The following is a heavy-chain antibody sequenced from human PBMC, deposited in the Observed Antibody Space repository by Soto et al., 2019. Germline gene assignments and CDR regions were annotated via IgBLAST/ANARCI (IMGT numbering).Heavy chain of an antibody. Sequence: GESLKISCKAIGYTFTNYWIGWVRQTPGKGLEWMGIIFPGDSDTRYNPSFEGQVTVSADESISTAHLQWNTLKASDTAMYYCVRPNFGALTHFDFWGQGTLVTVSS. CDR2: IFPGDSDT. CDR1: GYTFTNYW. D-gene: IGHD3-16*01. V-gene: IGHV5-51*01. CDR3: VRPNFGALTHFDF. J-gene: IGHJ4*02.